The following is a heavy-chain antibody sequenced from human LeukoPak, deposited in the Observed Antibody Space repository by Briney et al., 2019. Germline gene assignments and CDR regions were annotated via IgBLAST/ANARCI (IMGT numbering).Heavy chain of an antibody. Sequence: GGSLRLSCAASGFTFSSYGMGWVRQAPGKGLEWVSAITGSDTYYADSVKGRFTISRDNPKNTLYLQMNSLRAEDTAVYYCARSYDGFDIWGQGTMVTVSS. J-gene: IGHJ3*02. CDR1: GFTFSSYG. CDR2: ITGSDT. CDR3: ARSYDGFDI. V-gene: IGHV3-23*01.